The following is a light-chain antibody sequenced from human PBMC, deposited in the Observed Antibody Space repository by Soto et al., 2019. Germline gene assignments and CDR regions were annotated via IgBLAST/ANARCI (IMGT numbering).Light chain of an antibody. V-gene: IGKV4-1*01. CDR3: QQYFSTPYT. J-gene: IGKJ2*01. CDR2: WAS. CDR1: QNILYSSNNKNY. Sequence: DIVMTQSPDSLAVSLGERATINCKSSQNILYSSNNKNYLTWYQQKPGQPPKVVIYWASTRESGVPDRFSGSGSGTNFTLPISSLQTEDVAVYYCQQYFSTPYTFGQRTKLEIK.